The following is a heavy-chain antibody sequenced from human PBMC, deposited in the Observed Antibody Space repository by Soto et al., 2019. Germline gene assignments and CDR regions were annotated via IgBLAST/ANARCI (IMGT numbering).Heavy chain of an antibody. Sequence: QVQLVQSGAEVKKPGSSVKVSCKASGGTFSSYAISWVRQAPGQGLEWMGGIIPIFGTANYAQKFQGRVTITADESTSTAYMELSSLRSEDTAVYYCAREVYYYGSGSYYQTNWFDPRGQGTLVTVSS. CDR3: AREVYYYGSGSYYQTNWFDP. CDR2: IIPIFGTA. D-gene: IGHD3-10*01. V-gene: IGHV1-69*01. CDR1: GGTFSSYA. J-gene: IGHJ5*02.